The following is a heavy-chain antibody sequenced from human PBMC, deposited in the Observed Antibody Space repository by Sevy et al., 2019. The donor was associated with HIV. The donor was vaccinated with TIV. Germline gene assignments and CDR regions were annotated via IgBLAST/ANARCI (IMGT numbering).Heavy chain of an antibody. V-gene: IGHV1-46*01. CDR1: GYTFSSSH. CDR2: INPSGDYT. Sequence: ASVKVSCKASGYTFSSSHIHWVRQAPGQGFQWMGMINPSGDYTSYAQKFRGRVTMTTDTSTSTVYMDLSSLRSEDTAVYYCARGLGHRTGNTCYAPWFDPWGQGTLVTVSS. J-gene: IGHJ5*02. CDR3: ARGLGHRTGNTCYAPWFDP. D-gene: IGHD2-2*01.